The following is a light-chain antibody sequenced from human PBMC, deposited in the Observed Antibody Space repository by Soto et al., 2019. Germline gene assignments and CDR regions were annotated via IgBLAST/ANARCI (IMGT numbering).Light chain of an antibody. Sequence: QSALTQPRSVSGSPGQSVTISCTGTSSDVGGYDYVSWYQQHPDKAPKLMIYDVSKRPSGVPDRFSGSKSGNTASLTISGLQAEDEADYYCYSYAGSAHVLGTGTKLTVL. J-gene: IGLJ1*01. CDR1: SSDVGGYDY. V-gene: IGLV2-11*01. CDR2: DVS. CDR3: YSYAGSAHV.